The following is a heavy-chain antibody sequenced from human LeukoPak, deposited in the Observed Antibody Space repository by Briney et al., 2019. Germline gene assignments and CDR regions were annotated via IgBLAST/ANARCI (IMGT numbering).Heavy chain of an antibody. D-gene: IGHD1-26*01. J-gene: IGHJ3*02. V-gene: IGHV3-48*02. Sequence: GGSLRLSCAASGFSFCIYSMNWVRQAPGKGLEWVSYISSSSRTIFYAGSVKGRFTISRDNAKNSLYLQMHSLRDEDTSVYYCAREGPSESYPNDAFDMWGQGTMVTVSS. CDR3: AREGPSESYPNDAFDM. CDR1: GFSFCIYS. CDR2: ISSSSRTI.